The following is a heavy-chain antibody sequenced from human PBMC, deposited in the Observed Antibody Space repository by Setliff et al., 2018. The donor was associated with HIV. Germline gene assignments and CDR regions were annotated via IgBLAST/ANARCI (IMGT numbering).Heavy chain of an antibody. Sequence: SETLSLTCTVSGASVNSNNYYWGWIRQPPGKGLEWIASIYYSGTTYYNPSLKSRATISVDTSKNQFSLKLSSVTAADTAVYYCARLSLSLVRGIINSGDRFFDYWGQGSLVTVSS. J-gene: IGHJ4*02. V-gene: IGHV4-39*01. CDR1: GASVNSNNYY. CDR2: IYYSGTT. CDR3: ARLSLSLVRGIINSGDRFFDY. D-gene: IGHD3-10*01.